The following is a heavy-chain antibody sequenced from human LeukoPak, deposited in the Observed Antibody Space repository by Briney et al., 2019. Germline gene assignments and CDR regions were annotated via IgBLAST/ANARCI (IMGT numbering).Heavy chain of an antibody. Sequence: SWTLSDTFLCSGCTIRNYYWHWMRQPASRGLAGVGYIYYSGSTNYNHSLKSRVTISVDTSKNQFSLKLSSVTAAGTAVYYCARVKKQLVGYYYYYYMDVWGKGTTVTVSS. V-gene: IGHV4-59*01. CDR3: ARVKKQLVGYYYYYYMDV. CDR2: IYYSGST. CDR1: GCTIRNYY. J-gene: IGHJ6*03. D-gene: IGHD6-6*01.